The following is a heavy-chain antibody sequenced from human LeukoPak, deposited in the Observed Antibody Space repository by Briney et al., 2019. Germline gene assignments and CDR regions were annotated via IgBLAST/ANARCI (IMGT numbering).Heavy chain of an antibody. J-gene: IGHJ3*02. CDR3: AREGTVVPAANDAFDI. CDR2: IYTSGST. D-gene: IGHD2-2*01. CDR1: GGSISSGSYY. V-gene: IGHV4-61*02. Sequence: SETLPLTCTVSGGSISSGSYYWSWIRQPAGKGLEWIGRIYTSGSTNYNPSLKSRVTISVDTSKNQFSLKLSSVTAADTAVYYCAREGTVVPAANDAFDIWGQGTMVTVSS.